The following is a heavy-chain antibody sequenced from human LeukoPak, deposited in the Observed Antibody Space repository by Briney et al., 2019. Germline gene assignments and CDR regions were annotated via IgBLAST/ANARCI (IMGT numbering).Heavy chain of an antibody. J-gene: IGHJ4*02. CDR1: GYTFTTHD. V-gene: IGHV1-8*01. CDR3: VRTPPNWGFDY. D-gene: IGHD7-27*01. CDR2: MSPNSGDT. Sequence: ASVKASCKASGYTFTTHDINWVRQATEQGLEWLGWMSPNSGDTGYAQKFQGRVTMTSDSSISTAYMELSSLRSEDTAIYYCVRTPPNWGFDYWGQGTLVTVSS.